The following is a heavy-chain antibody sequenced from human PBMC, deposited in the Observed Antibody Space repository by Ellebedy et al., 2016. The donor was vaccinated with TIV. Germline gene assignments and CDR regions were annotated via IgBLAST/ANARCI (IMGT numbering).Heavy chain of an antibody. CDR3: ARDMAWGNERVNDAFDI. V-gene: IGHV3-48*04. CDR1: GFSFRSYC. D-gene: IGHD7-27*01. Sequence: GESLKISCAASGFSFRSYCMNWVRQAPGKGLEWVSYISHSSLTVYYGDSVKGRFTISRDNARNSLYLQMNSLRAEDTAVYYCARDMAWGNERVNDAFDIWGQGTMVTVSS. J-gene: IGHJ3*02. CDR2: ISHSSLTV.